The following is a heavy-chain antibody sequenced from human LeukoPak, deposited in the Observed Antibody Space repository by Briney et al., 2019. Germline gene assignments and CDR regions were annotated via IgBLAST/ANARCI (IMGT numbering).Heavy chain of an antibody. D-gene: IGHD3-22*01. Sequence: GGSLRLSCAASGFTFSNYWMTWVRQAPGKGLEWVANVNQDANNKNYVESVKGRFTISRDNSKNTLYLQMNSLRAEDTAIYQCAKGRYYHDNSDAFEIWGQGTMVTVSS. CDR2: VNQDANNK. V-gene: IGHV3-7*03. CDR3: AKGRYYHDNSDAFEI. J-gene: IGHJ3*02. CDR1: GFTFSNYW.